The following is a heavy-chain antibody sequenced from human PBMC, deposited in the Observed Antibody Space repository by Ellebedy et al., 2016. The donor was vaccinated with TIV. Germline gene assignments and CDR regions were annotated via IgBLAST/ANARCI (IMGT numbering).Heavy chain of an antibody. D-gene: IGHD6-13*01. V-gene: IGHV4-59*08. CDR3: ARLSIGVADDAFDI. CDR2: IYYSGST. Sequence: SETLSLTCTVSGGSISSYYWSWIRQPPGKGLEWIGYIYYSGSTNYNPSLKSRVTISVDTSKNQFSLKLSSVTAADTAVYYCARLSIGVADDAFDIWGQGTMVTVSS. CDR1: GGSISSYY. J-gene: IGHJ3*02.